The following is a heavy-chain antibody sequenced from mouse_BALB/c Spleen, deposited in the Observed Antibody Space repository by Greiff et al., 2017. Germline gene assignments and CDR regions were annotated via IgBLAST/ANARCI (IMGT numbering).Heavy chain of an antibody. CDR2: INSNGGST. CDR1: GFTFSSYG. J-gene: IGHJ4*01. V-gene: IGHV5-6-3*01. Sequence: EVMLVESGGGLVQPGGSLKLSCAASGFTFSSYGMSWVRQTPDKRLELVATINSNGGSTYYPDSVKGRFTISRDNAKNTLYLQMSSLKSEDTAMYYCARETTVVRAMDYWGQGTSVTVTS. CDR3: ARETTVVRAMDY. D-gene: IGHD1-1*01.